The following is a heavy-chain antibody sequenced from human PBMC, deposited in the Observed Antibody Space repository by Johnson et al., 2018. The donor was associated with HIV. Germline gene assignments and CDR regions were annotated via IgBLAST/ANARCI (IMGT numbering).Heavy chain of an antibody. D-gene: IGHD3/OR15-3a*01. Sequence: VQLVESGGGVVRPGGSLRLSCAASGFTFDGYGMRWVRQAPGKGLEWVSGINWNGGSTCYADSVKGRFTISRDNAKNSLYLQMNSLRDEDTALYYCARDGGGLDHDAFDIWGQGTMVTVSS. CDR3: ARDGGGLDHDAFDI. V-gene: IGHV3-20*04. J-gene: IGHJ3*02. CDR2: INWNGGST. CDR1: GFTFDGYG.